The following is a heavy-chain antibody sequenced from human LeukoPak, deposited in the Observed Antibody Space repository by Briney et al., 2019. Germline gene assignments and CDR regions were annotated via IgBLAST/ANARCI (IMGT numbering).Heavy chain of an antibody. J-gene: IGHJ4*02. CDR1: GYSISSGYY. D-gene: IGHD3-16*02. V-gene: IGHV4-38-2*02. CDR3: ARGMITFGGVIVDYFDY. CDR2: IYHSGST. Sequence: SGTLSLTCTVSGYSISSGYYWGWIRQPPGKGLEWIGSIYHSGSTYYNPSLKSRVTISVDTSKNQFSLKLSSVTAADTAVYYCARGMITFGGVIVDYFDYWGQGTLVTVSS.